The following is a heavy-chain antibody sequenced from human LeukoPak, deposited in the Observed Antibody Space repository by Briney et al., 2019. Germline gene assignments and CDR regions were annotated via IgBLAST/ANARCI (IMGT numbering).Heavy chain of an antibody. Sequence: GGSLRLSCAASGFTFDDYAMHWVRQAPGKGLEWVSLISGGGGSTYYADSVKGRFTISRDNSKNSLYLQMNSLRTEDTALYYCAKDMDYYYGMDVWGQGTTVTVSS. CDR3: AKDMDYYYGMDV. CDR2: ISGGGGST. J-gene: IGHJ6*02. CDR1: GFTFDDYA. V-gene: IGHV3-43*02.